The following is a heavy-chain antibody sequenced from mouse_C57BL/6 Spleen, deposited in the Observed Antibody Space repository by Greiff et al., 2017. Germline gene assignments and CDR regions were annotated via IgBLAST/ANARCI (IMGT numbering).Heavy chain of an antibody. CDR2: ISSGGDYI. J-gene: IGHJ2*01. CDR3: TRSFSYDYDERETGFEY. CDR1: GFTFSSYA. V-gene: IGHV5-9-1*02. D-gene: IGHD2-4*01. Sequence: EVQGVESGEGLVKPGGSLKLSCAASGFTFSSYALSWCRQTPEKRLVWVAYISSGGDYIYYADTVKGRFTISRDNARNTLYLQMRNLKSEDTAMYYSTRSFSYDYDERETGFEYWGQGPTLTVSS.